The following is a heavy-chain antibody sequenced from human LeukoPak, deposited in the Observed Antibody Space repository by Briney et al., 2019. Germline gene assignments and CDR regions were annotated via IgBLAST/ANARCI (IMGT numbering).Heavy chain of an antibody. D-gene: IGHD6-13*01. Sequence: GGSLRLSCAASGFTFTTYAMSWVRQAPGKGLEWVSIISGISDRVDYADSVKGRFTISRDNSNNMVYLQMNSLRAEDTALYYCAKKRLAGAGGNHMDVWAKGPRSPSP. CDR2: ISGISDRV. CDR1: GFTFTTYA. V-gene: IGHV3-23*01. J-gene: IGHJ6*03. CDR3: AKKRLAGAGGNHMDV.